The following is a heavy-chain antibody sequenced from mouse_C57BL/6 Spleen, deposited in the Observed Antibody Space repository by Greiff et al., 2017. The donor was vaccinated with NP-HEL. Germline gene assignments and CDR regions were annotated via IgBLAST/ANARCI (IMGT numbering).Heavy chain of an antibody. J-gene: IGHJ2*01. D-gene: IGHD3-2*02. CDR2: IHPNSGST. V-gene: IGHV1-64*01. Sequence: QVQLQQPGAELVKPGASVKLSCKASGFTFTSYWMHWVKQRPGQGLEWIGMIHPNSGSTNYNEKFKSKATLTVDKSSSTAYMQLSSLTSEDSAVYYCARSRAPAQATDPYYCDYWGQGTTLTVSS. CDR1: GFTFTSYW. CDR3: ARSRAPAQATDPYYCDY.